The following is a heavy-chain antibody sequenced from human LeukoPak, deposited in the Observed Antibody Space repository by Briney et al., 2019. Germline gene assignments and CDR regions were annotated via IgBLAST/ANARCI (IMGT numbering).Heavy chain of an antibody. CDR3: AKDPYSSGWLTPYYYYGMDV. CDR2: ISYDGSNK. Sequence: GGSLRLSCAASGFTFSSYGMHWVRQAPGKGLEWVAVISYDGSNKYYADSVKGRFTISRDNSKNTLYLQMNSLRAEDTAVYYCAKDPYSSGWLTPYYYYGMDVWGQGTTVTVSS. CDR1: GFTFSSYG. V-gene: IGHV3-30*18. J-gene: IGHJ6*02. D-gene: IGHD6-19*01.